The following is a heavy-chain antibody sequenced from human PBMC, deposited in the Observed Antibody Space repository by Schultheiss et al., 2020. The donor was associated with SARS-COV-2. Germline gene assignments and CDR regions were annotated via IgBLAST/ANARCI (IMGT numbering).Heavy chain of an antibody. J-gene: IGHJ6*02. D-gene: IGHD3-10*01. V-gene: IGHV3-48*04. CDR2: ISSSGSTI. Sequence: GGSLRLSCAASGFTFSSYSMNWVRQAPGKGLEWVSYISSSGSTIYYADSVKGRFTISRDNAKNTLYLQMNSLRAEDTAVYYCARGPGDHYGYYYYYGMDVWGQGTTVTVSS. CDR3: ARGPGDHYGYYYYYGMDV. CDR1: GFTFSSYS.